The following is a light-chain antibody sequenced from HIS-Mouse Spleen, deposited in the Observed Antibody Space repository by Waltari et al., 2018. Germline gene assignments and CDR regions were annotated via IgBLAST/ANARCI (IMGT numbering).Light chain of an antibody. Sequence: QSVLTQPPSASGTPGQRVTISCSGSSSNIGSNYVYWYQQLPGTAPKLPIDRNKQRPSGVPDRFSGSKSGTSASLAISGLRSEDEADYYCAAWDDSLSGRVFGGGTKLTVL. CDR1: SSNIGSNY. CDR2: RNK. J-gene: IGLJ3*02. CDR3: AAWDDSLSGRV. V-gene: IGLV1-47*01.